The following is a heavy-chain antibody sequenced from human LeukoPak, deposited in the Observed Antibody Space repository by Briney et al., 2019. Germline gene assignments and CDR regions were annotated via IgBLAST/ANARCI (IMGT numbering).Heavy chain of an antibody. CDR2: ISSSSSYI. D-gene: IGHD3-10*01. V-gene: IGHV3-21*01. J-gene: IGHJ5*02. CDR3: AKDLMRDRWFGES. CDR1: GFTFSSYG. Sequence: GGSLRLSCAASGFTFSSYGMHWVRQAPGKGLEWVSSISSSSSYIYYADSVKGRFTISRDNSKNTLYLEMNSLRTEDTAVYYCAKDLMRDRWFGESWGQGTLVTVSS.